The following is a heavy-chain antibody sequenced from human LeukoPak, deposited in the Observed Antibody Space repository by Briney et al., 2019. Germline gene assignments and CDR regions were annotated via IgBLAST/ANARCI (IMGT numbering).Heavy chain of an antibody. CDR1: GGSISSGSYY. J-gene: IGHJ4*02. CDR3: ARSPIYGGYFDY. D-gene: IGHD4-23*01. Sequence: SETLSLTCTVSGGSISSGSYYWSWIRQPAGKGLEWIGRIYTSGSTNYNPSLKSRVTISVDTSKNQFSLKLSSVTAADTAVYYCARSPIYGGYFDYWGQGTLVTVSS. CDR2: IYTSGST. V-gene: IGHV4-61*02.